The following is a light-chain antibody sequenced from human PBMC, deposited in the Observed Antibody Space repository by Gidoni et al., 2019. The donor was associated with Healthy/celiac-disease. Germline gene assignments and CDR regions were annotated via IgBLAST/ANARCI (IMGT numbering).Light chain of an antibody. J-gene: IGKJ4*01. CDR1: QSISSY. CDR3: QQSYSTPLT. V-gene: IGKV1-39*01. Sequence: IHMTQSPSSLSASVGDRVTITCRASQSISSYLNWYQQKPGKAPKLLIYAASRLQSGVTSRFRGSGSGTDFTLTISSLQPEDFATYYCQQSYSTPLTFGGGTKVEIK. CDR2: AAS.